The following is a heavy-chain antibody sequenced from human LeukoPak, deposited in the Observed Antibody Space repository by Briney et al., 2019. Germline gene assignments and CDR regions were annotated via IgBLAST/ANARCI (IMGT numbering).Heavy chain of an antibody. CDR1: GGSISSYY. Sequence: PSETLSLTCTVSGGSISSYYWSWIRQPPGKGLEWIGYIYYSGSTNYNPSLKSRVTISVDTSKNQFSLKPSSVTAADTAVYYCARDATPCSSTSCGWFDPWGQGTLVTVSS. CDR3: ARDATPCSSTSCGWFDP. J-gene: IGHJ5*02. CDR2: IYYSGST. D-gene: IGHD2-2*01. V-gene: IGHV4-59*01.